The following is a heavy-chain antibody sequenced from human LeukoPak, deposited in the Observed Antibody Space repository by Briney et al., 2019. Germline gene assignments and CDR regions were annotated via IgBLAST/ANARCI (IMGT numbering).Heavy chain of an antibody. Sequence: ASVKVSCKASGYTFSGYYMHWVRQAPGQGPEWMGWINPNSGGTNYAQKFQGRVTMTRDTSISTAYMELSRLRSDDTAVYYCARTYCSGGSCYGGGFDYWGQGTLVTVSS. D-gene: IGHD2-15*01. V-gene: IGHV1-2*02. CDR2: INPNSGGT. CDR3: ARTYCSGGSCYGGGFDY. J-gene: IGHJ4*02. CDR1: GYTFSGYY.